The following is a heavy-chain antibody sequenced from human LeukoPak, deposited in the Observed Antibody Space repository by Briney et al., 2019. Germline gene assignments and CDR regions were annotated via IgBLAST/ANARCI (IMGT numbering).Heavy chain of an antibody. D-gene: IGHD3-10*01. Sequence: PGRSLRLSCVDPGFTFSSYTIQSVRQAPGKGLEWVSGINWNGGSTGYADSLKGRFTISRDNAKNSLYLQMNSLRAEDTALYYCAIFYGSGEDGDYWGQGSLVTVSS. CDR2: INWNGGST. CDR3: AIFYGSGEDGDY. J-gene: IGHJ4*02. V-gene: IGHV3-20*04. CDR1: GFTFSSYT.